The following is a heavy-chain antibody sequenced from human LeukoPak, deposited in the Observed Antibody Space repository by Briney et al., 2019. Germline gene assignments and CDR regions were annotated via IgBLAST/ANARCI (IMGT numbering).Heavy chain of an antibody. D-gene: IGHD2-2*01. CDR2: IYYSGNT. CDR1: GGSISSRSYY. CDR3: ANKYCSSTSCAIGLVDY. J-gene: IGHJ4*02. Sequence: SETLSLTCIVSGGSISSRSYYWGWIRQPPGKGLEWIGSIYYSGNTYYNPSLKSRVTISVDTSKNQFSLKLSTVTAADTAVYYCANKYCSSTSCAIGLVDYWGQGTLVTVSS. V-gene: IGHV4-39*01.